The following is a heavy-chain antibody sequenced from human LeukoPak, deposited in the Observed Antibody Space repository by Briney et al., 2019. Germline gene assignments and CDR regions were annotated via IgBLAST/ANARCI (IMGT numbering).Heavy chain of an antibody. Sequence: GGSLRLSCAASGFTFSSYAMSWVRQAPGKGLEWVSAISGSGGSTYYADSVKGRFTISRDNSKNTLCLQMNSLRAEDTAVYYCASWELQRAFYYYWGQGTLVTVSS. CDR1: GFTFSSYA. CDR2: ISGSGGST. CDR3: ASWELQRAFYYY. J-gene: IGHJ4*02. V-gene: IGHV3-23*01. D-gene: IGHD1-26*01.